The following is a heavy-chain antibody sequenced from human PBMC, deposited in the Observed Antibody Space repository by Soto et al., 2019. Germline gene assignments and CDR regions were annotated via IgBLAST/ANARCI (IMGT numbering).Heavy chain of an antibody. V-gene: IGHV3-30*18. D-gene: IGHD3-16*01. Sequence: QVQLVESGGGVVQPGRSLRLSCVGSGFSFSSYDMNWVRQAPGTGLEWVALMSYDGSKKYYGDSVRGRVTISRDNSKNTLYLQMDPLRPEDTGIYYCAKDLKPGSRWSLGGVEHCMDVWGRGTTVSVSS. CDR3: AKDLKPGSRWSLGGVEHCMDV. CDR1: GFSFSSYD. CDR2: MSYDGSKK. J-gene: IGHJ6*03.